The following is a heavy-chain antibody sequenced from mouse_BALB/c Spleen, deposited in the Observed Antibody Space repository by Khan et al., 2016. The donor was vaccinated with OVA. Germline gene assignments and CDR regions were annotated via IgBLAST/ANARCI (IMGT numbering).Heavy chain of an antibody. CDR3: ARQGNFAY. J-gene: IGHJ2*01. V-gene: IGHV1-7*01. CDR2: INPSTGYT. CDR1: GYTFTSYW. Sequence: QVQLQQSGAELAKPGASVKMSCKASGYTFTSYWMHWVKQRPGQGLEWIGYINPSTGYTEYNQKFKDKATLTADKSSSTAYMQLSSLTSEDSAVYYCARQGNFAYWGQGTPLPVSS.